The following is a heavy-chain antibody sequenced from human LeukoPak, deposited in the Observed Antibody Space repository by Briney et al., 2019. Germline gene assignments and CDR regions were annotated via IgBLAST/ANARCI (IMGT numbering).Heavy chain of an antibody. D-gene: IGHD2-2*01. J-gene: IGHJ4*02. CDR1: GYTFSNYG. CDR3: ARVGEYCTSASCHDY. V-gene: IGHV1-18*01. CDR2: ISAYNGNA. Sequence: ASVKVSCKTSGYTFSNYGISWGRQAPRHGLEGMGWISAYNGNADTAHNLHGRVTMTTDTSTSTAHIELRSLTSDDSAGYYCARVGEYCTSASCHDYWGQGTLVSVSS.